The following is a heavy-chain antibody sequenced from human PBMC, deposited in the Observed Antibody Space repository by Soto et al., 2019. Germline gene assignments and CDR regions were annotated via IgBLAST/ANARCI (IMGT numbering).Heavy chain of an antibody. V-gene: IGHV4-39*01. J-gene: IGHJ4*02. CDR2: IYYSGST. CDR1: GGSISSSSYY. CDR3: ARLTSGWYLHFDY. D-gene: IGHD6-19*01. Sequence: QLQLQESGPGLVKPSETLSLTCTVSGGSISSSSYYWGWIRQPPGKGLEWIGSIYYSGSTYYNPSLKSRVTISVDTSKNQFSLKLSSVTAADTAVYYCARLTSGWYLHFDYWGQGTLVTVSS.